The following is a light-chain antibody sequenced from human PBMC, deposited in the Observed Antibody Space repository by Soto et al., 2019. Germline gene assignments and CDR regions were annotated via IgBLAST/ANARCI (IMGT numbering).Light chain of an antibody. V-gene: IGLV8-61*01. CDR3: VLYLGRGILV. J-gene: IGLJ2*01. CDR1: SGSVSTTNY. CDR2: STN. Sequence: QTVVTQEASFSVSPGGTVTLTCGLTSGSVSTTNYPSWYQQTPGQAPRTLIYSTNRRSSGVPDRFSGSILGNKAALTIAGAQADDECDYYCVLYLGRGILVFGGGTKLTVL.